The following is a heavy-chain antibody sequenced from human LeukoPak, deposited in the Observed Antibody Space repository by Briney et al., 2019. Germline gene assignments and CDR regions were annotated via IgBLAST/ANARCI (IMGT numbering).Heavy chain of an antibody. CDR2: LVYTGNT. D-gene: IGHD2-15*01. J-gene: IGHJ6*02. CDR1: GGSIISNLHY. Sequence: PSETLSLTCTVAGGSIISNLHYWDWIRQAPGKGLEWIGVLVYTGNTWYNQSLTSKVRISVATSNNQFSLRLNSVSATDTDPYYYARRGSGSGGTYAGMDVWGQGTSVTVSS. V-gene: IGHV4-39*01. CDR3: ARRGSGSGGTYAGMDV.